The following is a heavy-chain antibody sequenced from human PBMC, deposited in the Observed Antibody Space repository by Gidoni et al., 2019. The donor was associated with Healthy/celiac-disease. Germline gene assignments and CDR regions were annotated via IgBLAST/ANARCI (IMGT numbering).Heavy chain of an antibody. Sequence: EVQLLESGGGLVQPGGSLILSCAASGFTFSSYAMSWVRQAPGKGRECVSAISGSGGSTYYADSVKGRFTISRDNSKNTLYLQMNSLRAEDTAVYYCAKAYRSTSGYFDLWGRGTLVTVSS. V-gene: IGHV3-23*01. D-gene: IGHD3-16*01. J-gene: IGHJ2*01. CDR1: GFTFSSYA. CDR3: AKAYRSTSGYFDL. CDR2: ISGSGGST.